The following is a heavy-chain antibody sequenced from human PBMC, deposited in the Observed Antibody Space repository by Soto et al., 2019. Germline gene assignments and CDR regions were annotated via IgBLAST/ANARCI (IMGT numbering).Heavy chain of an antibody. D-gene: IGHD6-6*01. V-gene: IGHV1-69*01. CDR3: VPLQPSTIVGRPAMDG. J-gene: IGHJ6*02. CDR2: VIPLFRTT. CDR1: GGTFSIYA. Sequence: SVTVSCTDSGGTFSIYAISWVRPAPGQGLEWMGGVIPLFRTTNYAQKFQGRLTITADDSTTTAYMELSSLRSEDTAVYYCVPLQPSTIVGRPAMDGWGQGTTVTVS.